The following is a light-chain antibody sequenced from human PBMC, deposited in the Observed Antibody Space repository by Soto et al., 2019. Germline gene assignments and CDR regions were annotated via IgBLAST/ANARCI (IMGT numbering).Light chain of an antibody. CDR1: XXIXXY. CDR3: QKYNSAPTWT. Sequence: DIQXTXSPXSXSASXGXXVTXTCXAXXXIXXYLAWYQQKPGKVPKLLIYAASTLQSGIPSRFSGSGSGTDFTLTISSLQPEDVATYYCQKYNSAPTWTFGQGTKVEIK. V-gene: IGKV1-27*01. CDR2: AAS. J-gene: IGKJ1*01.